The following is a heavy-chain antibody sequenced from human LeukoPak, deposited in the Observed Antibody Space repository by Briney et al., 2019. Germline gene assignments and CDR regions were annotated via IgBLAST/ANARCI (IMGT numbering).Heavy chain of an antibody. V-gene: IGHV4-61*02. J-gene: IGHJ4*02. CDR2: IYTSGST. CDR3: AREEYDFWSGYQVY. CDR1: GGSISSGSYY. Sequence: SQTLSLTCAVSGGSISSGSYYWSWIRQPAGKGLEWIGRIYTSGSTNYNPSLKSRVTISVDTSKNQFSLKLSSVTAADTAVYYCAREEYDFWSGYQVYWGQGTLVTVSS. D-gene: IGHD3-3*01.